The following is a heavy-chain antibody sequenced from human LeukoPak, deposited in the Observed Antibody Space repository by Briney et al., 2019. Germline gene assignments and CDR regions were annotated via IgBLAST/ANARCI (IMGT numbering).Heavy chain of an antibody. V-gene: IGHV4-4*07. CDR3: ARDLMYSSTWETFN. Sequence: SETLSLTCTVSGVSVTTYSWSWDRHPAGKGLEWIGRIYTGGSTNYNPSLKSRVTMSLDTSKNQFSLKLTSVTAADTAVYYCARDLMYSSTWETFNWGQGTLVTVSS. CDR1: GVSVTTYS. J-gene: IGHJ4*02. D-gene: IGHD6-13*01. CDR2: IYTGGST.